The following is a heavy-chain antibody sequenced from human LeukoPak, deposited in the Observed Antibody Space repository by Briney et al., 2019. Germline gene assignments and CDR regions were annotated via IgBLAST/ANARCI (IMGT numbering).Heavy chain of an antibody. CDR3: AKQKDRYCSSTSCSFDY. V-gene: IGHV3-23*01. D-gene: IGHD2-2*01. Sequence: PGGSLRLSCAASGFTFSSYGMSWVRQAPGKGLEWVSAISGSGGSTYYADSVKGRFTISRDNSKNTLYLQMNSLRAEDTAVYYCAKQKDRYCSSTSCSFDYWGQGTLVTVSS. CDR1: GFTFSSYG. J-gene: IGHJ4*02. CDR2: ISGSGGST.